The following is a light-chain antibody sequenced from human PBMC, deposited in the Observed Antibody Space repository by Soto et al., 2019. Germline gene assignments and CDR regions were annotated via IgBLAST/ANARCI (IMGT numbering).Light chain of an antibody. J-gene: IGKJ1*01. CDR1: QSINIY. CDR3: HQYNTWT. CDR2: AAS. Sequence: DIQMTQSPSSLSASVGDRVSITCRASQSINIYLNLYQQKPGKAPKLLIYAASSLQSGVPSRFSGSGSGTEFTLTISSLQPEDFATYYCHQYNTWTFGQGTKVDI. V-gene: IGKV1-39*01.